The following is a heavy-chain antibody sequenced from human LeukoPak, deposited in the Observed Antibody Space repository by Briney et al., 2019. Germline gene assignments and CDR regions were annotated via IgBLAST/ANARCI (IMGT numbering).Heavy chain of an antibody. CDR2: ISARGDST. CDR1: GFTFSSFA. Sequence: TGGSLRLSCAASGFTFSSFAMSWVRQAPGKGLEWASAISARGDSTYSPDSVKGRFTISRGNSKDTVYLQMNSLRADDTAVYYCAKMRGSGDYFPDSWGPGTLVTVSS. D-gene: IGHD1-26*01. CDR3: AKMRGSGDYFPDS. J-gene: IGHJ4*02. V-gene: IGHV3-23*01.